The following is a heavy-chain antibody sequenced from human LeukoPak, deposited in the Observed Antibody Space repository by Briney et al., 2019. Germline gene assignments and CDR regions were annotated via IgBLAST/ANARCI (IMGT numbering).Heavy chain of an antibody. J-gene: IGHJ4*02. D-gene: IGHD3-22*01. CDR1: GFTVSSNY. Sequence: PGGSLRLSCAASGFTVSSNYMSWVRQAPGKGLEWVSVIYSGGSTYYADSVKGRFTISRDNSKNTLYLQMNSLRAEDTAVYYCARGLYYYDSSGYYQYYFDYWGQGTLVTVSS. V-gene: IGHV3-66*02. CDR2: IYSGGST. CDR3: ARGLYYYDSSGYYQYYFDY.